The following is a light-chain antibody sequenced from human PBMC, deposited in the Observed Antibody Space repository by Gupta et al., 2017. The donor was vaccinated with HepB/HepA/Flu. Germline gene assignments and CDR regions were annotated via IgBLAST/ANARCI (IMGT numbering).Light chain of an antibody. CDR1: SANIGNHY. Sequence: QSVLTPTPSVSAPPGQKVTITCSRRSANIGNHYVSWYQQLPGTAPKLVIYENNERPSVIPDRFSGSKSVTSATLCITGLQTGDEADYYCDSLDSIMSSYVFGSGTRVTV. CDR3: DSLDSIMSSYV. CDR2: ENN. V-gene: IGLV1-51*02. J-gene: IGLJ1*01.